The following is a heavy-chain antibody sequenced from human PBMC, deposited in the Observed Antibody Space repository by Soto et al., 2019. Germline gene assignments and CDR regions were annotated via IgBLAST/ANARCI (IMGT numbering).Heavy chain of an antibody. CDR3: ARCPPGSYYCDY. Sequence: QVQLQESGPGLVKPSQTLSLTCTVSGGSISSGGYYWSWIRQHPGKGLEWIGYIYYSGSTYYNPSLRSRVTRSVDTSKNQFSLKLSSVTAADTAVYYCARCPPGSYYCDYWGQGTLVTVSS. J-gene: IGHJ4*02. V-gene: IGHV4-31*03. CDR2: IYYSGST. D-gene: IGHD1-26*01. CDR1: GGSISSGGYY.